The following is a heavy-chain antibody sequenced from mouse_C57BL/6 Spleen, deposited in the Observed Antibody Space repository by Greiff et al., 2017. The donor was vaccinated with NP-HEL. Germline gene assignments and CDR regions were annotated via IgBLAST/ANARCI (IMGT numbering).Heavy chain of an antibody. Sequence: VQLQQSGAELVKPGASVKLSCTASGFNITDYYMHWVKQRTEQGLEWIGRIDPEDGETNYAPKFQGKATLTADTSSNTAYLQLSSLTSEDTAVYYCARADYGSYYYAMDYWGQGTSVTVSS. V-gene: IGHV14-2*01. J-gene: IGHJ4*01. CDR3: ARADYGSYYYAMDY. CDR2: IDPEDGET. D-gene: IGHD1-1*01. CDR1: GFNITDYY.